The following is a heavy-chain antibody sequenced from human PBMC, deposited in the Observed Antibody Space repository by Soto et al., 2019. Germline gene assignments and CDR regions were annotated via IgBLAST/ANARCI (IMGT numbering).Heavy chain of an antibody. V-gene: IGHV2-70*11. Sequence: SGPTLVNPTQTLTLTCTFSGFSLSTSGMCVSWIRQPPGKALEWLARIDWDDDKYYSTSLKTRLTISKDTSKNQVVLTMTNMDPVDTATYYCARTPGGYDILTGYYYYYGMDVWGQGTTVTVSS. J-gene: IGHJ6*02. D-gene: IGHD3-9*01. CDR1: GFSLSTSGMC. CDR2: IDWDDDK. CDR3: ARTPGGYDILTGYYYYYGMDV.